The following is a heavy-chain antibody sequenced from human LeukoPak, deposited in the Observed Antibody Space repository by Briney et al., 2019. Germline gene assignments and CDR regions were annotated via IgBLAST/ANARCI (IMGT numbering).Heavy chain of an antibody. J-gene: IGHJ6*02. Sequence: PGGSLRLSCAASGFTFSSYSMNWVRQAPGKGPEWVSSISSSSSYIYYADSVKGRFTISRDNAKNSLYLQMNSLRAEDTAVYYCARDDVVVTATRVPSRGHGSYYYYGMDVWGQGTTVTVSS. CDR3: ARDDVVVTATRVPSRGHGSYYYYGMDV. V-gene: IGHV3-21*01. CDR2: ISSSSSYI. CDR1: GFTFSSYS. D-gene: IGHD2-21*02.